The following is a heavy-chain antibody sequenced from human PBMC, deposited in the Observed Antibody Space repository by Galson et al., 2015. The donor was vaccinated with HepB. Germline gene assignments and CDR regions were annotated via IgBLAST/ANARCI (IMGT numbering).Heavy chain of an antibody. V-gene: IGHV4-59*01. D-gene: IGHD6-13*01. J-gene: IGHJ4*02. CDR3: ARDPGGIAEAGIYDY. CDR1: GGSISSYY. Sequence: TLSLTCTVSGGSISSYYWSWIRQTPGKGLEWIGYIYSSGRTTYNPSLESRVTISVDTSKNQFSLRLSSVTAADTAVYYCARDPGGIAEAGIYDYWGQGTLVTVSS. CDR2: IYSSGRT.